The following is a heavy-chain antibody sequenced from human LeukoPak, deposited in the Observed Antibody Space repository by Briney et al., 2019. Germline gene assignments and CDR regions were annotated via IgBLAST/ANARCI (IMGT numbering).Heavy chain of an antibody. CDR2: ISAYNGNT. CDR1: GYTFTSFD. CDR3: ARTYGSGSHYNGLIDY. D-gene: IGHD3-10*01. J-gene: IGHJ4*02. V-gene: IGHV1-18*01. Sequence: ASVKVSCKASGYTFTSFDVTWVRQAPGQGLEWMGWISAYNGNTNYAQKLQGRVTMTTDTSTSTAYMELRSLRSDDTAVYYCARTYGSGSHYNGLIDYWGQGTLVTVSS.